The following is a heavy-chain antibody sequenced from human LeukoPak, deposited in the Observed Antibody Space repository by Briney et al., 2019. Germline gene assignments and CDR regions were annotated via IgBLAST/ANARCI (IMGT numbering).Heavy chain of an antibody. D-gene: IGHD4-23*01. V-gene: IGHV1-69*04. CDR2: IIPILGIA. CDR1: GGTFSSYA. CDR3: ARALTPVVTAVLGY. Sequence: GASVKVSCKASGGTFSSYAISWVRQAPGQGLEWMGRIIPILGIANYAQKFQGRVTITADKSTSTAYMELSSLRSEDTAVYYCARALTPVVTAVLGYWGQGTLVTVSS. J-gene: IGHJ4*02.